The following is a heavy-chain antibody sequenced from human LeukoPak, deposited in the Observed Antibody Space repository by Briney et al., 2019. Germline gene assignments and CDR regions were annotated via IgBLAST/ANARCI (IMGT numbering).Heavy chain of an antibody. Sequence: SETLSLTCTVSGGSISSYYWSWIRQPPGKGLEWIGYIYYSGSTNYNPPLKSRVTISVDTSKNQFSLKLSSVTAADTAVYYCARLVDTAMDPRFDYWGQGTLVTVSS. CDR2: IYYSGST. J-gene: IGHJ4*02. CDR1: GGSISSYY. CDR3: ARLVDTAMDPRFDY. V-gene: IGHV4-59*08. D-gene: IGHD5-18*01.